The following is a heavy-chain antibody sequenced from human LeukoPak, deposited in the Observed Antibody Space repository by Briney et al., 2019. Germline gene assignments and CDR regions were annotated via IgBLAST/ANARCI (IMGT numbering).Heavy chain of an antibody. CDR3: ARTAIRERKYCSSTSCYTGRYYFDY. Sequence: PSETLSLTCSVSGGSISIGDYYWSWIRQPPGKGLEWIGYIYYSGRTYYNPSLKSRVTISVDTSKNQFSLNLSSVTAADTAVYYCARTAIRERKYCSSTSCYTGRYYFDYWGQGTLVTVSS. J-gene: IGHJ4*02. D-gene: IGHD2-2*02. CDR2: IYYSGRT. V-gene: IGHV4-30-4*08. CDR1: GGSISIGDYY.